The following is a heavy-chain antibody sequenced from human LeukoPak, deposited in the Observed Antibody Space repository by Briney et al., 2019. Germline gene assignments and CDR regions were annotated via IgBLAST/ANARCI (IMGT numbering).Heavy chain of an antibody. CDR2: ISAYNGNT. J-gene: IGHJ4*02. CDR1: GYTFTSYG. Sequence: GASVKVSCKASGYTFTSYGISWVRQAPGQGLEWVGWISAYNGNTNYAQKLQGRVTMTTDTSTSTAYMELRSLRSDDTAVYYCARAQALMVYAAFGYWGQGTLVTVSS. D-gene: IGHD2-8*01. V-gene: IGHV1-18*01. CDR3: ARAQALMVYAAFGY.